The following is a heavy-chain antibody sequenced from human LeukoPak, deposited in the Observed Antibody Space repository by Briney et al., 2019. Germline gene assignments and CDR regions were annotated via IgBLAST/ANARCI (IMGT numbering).Heavy chain of an antibody. CDR2: ISSDGGTT. CDR1: GFTFSSYT. J-gene: IGHJ4*02. Sequence: GSLRLSCAASGFTFSSYTMHWVRQAPGKGLEYVSGISSDGGTTYYANSVKSRFTISRDNSKNTLYLQMGSLRAEGMAVYYCARSDCGSASCYTGSNWGQGTLVTVSS. D-gene: IGHD2-2*02. V-gene: IGHV3-64*01. CDR3: ARSDCGSASCYTGSN.